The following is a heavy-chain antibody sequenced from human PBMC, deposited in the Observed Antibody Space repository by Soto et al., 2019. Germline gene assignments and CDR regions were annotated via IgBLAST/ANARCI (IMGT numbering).Heavy chain of an antibody. V-gene: IGHV1-69*13. J-gene: IGHJ6*02. CDR1: GGTFSSYA. CDR2: IIPIFGTA. Sequence: GPPVKVSCKASGGTFSSYAISWVRQAPGQGLEWMGGIIPIFGTANYAQKFQGRVTITADESTSTAYMELSSLRSEDTAVYYCASGYYYDSSGYYYGSGYYYGMDVWGQGTTVTVSS. CDR3: ASGYYYDSSGYYYGSGYYYGMDV. D-gene: IGHD3-22*01.